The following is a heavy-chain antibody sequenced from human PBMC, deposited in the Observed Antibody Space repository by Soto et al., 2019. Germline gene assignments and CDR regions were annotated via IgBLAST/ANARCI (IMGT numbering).Heavy chain of an antibody. CDR2: ISSGSSYI. J-gene: IGHJ6*02. D-gene: IGHD6-13*01. CDR1: GFTFSSYS. CDR3: AGSGSSWYRDYYYGMDV. V-gene: IGHV3-21*01. Sequence: GGSLRLSCAASGFTFSSYSMNWVRQAPGKGLEWVSSISSGSSYIYYADSVKGRFTISRDNAKNSLYLQMNSLRAEDTAVYYYAGSGSSWYRDYYYGMDVWGQGTTVTVSS.